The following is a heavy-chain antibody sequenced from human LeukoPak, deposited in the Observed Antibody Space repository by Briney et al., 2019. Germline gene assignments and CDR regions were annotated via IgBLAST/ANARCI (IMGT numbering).Heavy chain of an antibody. V-gene: IGHV4-59*01. D-gene: IGHD5-18*01. CDR2: IYYSGST. CDR3: ARGGYSYGYRDY. CDR1: GCSISSYY. J-gene: IGHJ4*02. Sequence: SETLSLTCTGSGCSISSYYWSWVRQPPGKGLEWIGDIYYSGSTNYNPTLKSRVTISVDTSKSPFSLKLSAVTAADTAVYYCARGGYSYGYRDYWGQGTLVTVSS.